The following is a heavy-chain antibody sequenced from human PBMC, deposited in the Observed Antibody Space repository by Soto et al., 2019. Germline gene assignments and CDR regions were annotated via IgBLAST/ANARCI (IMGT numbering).Heavy chain of an antibody. CDR1: GFTFSSYA. D-gene: IGHD2-15*01. Sequence: EVQLLESGGGLVQPGGSLRLSCAASGFTFSSYAMSWVRQAPGKGLEWVSAISGSGGSTYYADSVKGRFTISRDNSKNXLYLQMNSLRAEDTAVYYCARGRSDIVVVVAASDYWGQGTLVTVSS. V-gene: IGHV3-23*01. J-gene: IGHJ4*02. CDR2: ISGSGGST. CDR3: ARGRSDIVVVVAASDY.